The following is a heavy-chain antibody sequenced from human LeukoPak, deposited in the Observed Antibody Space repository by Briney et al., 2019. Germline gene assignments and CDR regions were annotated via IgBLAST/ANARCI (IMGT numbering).Heavy chain of an antibody. D-gene: IGHD6-13*01. CDR2: ISSSGSTI. J-gene: IGHJ5*02. CDR1: GFTFSSYE. Sequence: GGSLRLSCATSGFTFSSYEMNWVRQAPGKGLEWVSYISSSGSTIYYADSVKGRFTISRDNAKNSLYLQMNSLRAEDTAVYYCATRIAAHNWFDPWGQGTLVTVSS. V-gene: IGHV3-48*03. CDR3: ATRIAAHNWFDP.